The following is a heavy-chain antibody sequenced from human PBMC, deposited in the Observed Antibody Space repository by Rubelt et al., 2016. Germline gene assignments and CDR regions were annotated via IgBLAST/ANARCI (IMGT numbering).Heavy chain of an antibody. CDR2: INYSGSA. Sequence: QVQLQESGPGLVKPSETLSLTCAVSGGSISTYYWSWIRQPPGKGLEWMGYINYSGSANSNPSLKSRVTISVNTSKNQFSLKLTSVTATDTAVYYCARHESAGSSWPFDDWGQGTQVTVSS. J-gene: IGHJ4*02. V-gene: IGHV4-59*08. D-gene: IGHD6-13*01. CDR3: ARHESAGSSWPFDD. CDR1: GGSISTYY.